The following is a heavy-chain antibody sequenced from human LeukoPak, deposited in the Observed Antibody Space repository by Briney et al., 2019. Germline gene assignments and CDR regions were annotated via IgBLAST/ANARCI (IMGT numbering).Heavy chain of an antibody. CDR1: GFTFEDYA. CDR2: IRSKAYGGTT. Sequence: GGSLRLSCTASGFTFEDYAMSWVRQATGKGLEGVGFIRSKAYGGTTEYAASVNGRFTISRDDSKSIAYLQMNSLKTEDTSVYYCTRASYGDYGFDYWGQGTLVTVSS. CDR3: TRASYGDYGFDY. J-gene: IGHJ4*02. D-gene: IGHD4-17*01. V-gene: IGHV3-49*04.